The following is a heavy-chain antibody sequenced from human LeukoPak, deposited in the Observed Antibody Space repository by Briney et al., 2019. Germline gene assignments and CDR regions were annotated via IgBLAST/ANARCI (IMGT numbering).Heavy chain of an antibody. J-gene: IGHJ4*02. CDR2: ISGSGGST. Sequence: GGSLRLSCAASGFTFSSYAMSWVRQAPGKGLEWVSAISGSGGSTYYADSLKGRFTISRDNSKNTLYLQMNSLRAEDTAVYYCAKTPTLYYYDSSGYFDYWGQGTLVTVSS. CDR3: AKTPTLYYYDSSGYFDY. CDR1: GFTFSSYA. V-gene: IGHV3-23*01. D-gene: IGHD3-22*01.